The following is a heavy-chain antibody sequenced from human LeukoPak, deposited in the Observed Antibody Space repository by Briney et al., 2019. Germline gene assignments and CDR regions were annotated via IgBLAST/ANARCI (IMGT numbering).Heavy chain of an antibody. CDR2: INSDGSST. J-gene: IGHJ4*02. V-gene: IGHV3-74*01. CDR3: ARGVGYSSGAIDH. CDR1: GFTFSSYW. Sequence: PGGSLRLSCAVSGFTFSSYWMYWVRQVPGKGLVWVSRINSDGSSTNYADSVKGRFTISRDNAKNTLCLQMNSLRAEDTALYYCARGVGYSSGAIDHWGQGTLVTVSS. D-gene: IGHD6-19*01.